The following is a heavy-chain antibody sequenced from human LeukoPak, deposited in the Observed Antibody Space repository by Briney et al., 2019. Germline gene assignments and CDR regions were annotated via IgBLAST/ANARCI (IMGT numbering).Heavy chain of an antibody. J-gene: IGHJ4*02. CDR1: GGSISSYY. CDR2: IYYSGST. Sequence: SETLSLTCTVSGGSISSYYWSWIRQPPGKGLEWIGYIYYSGSTNYNPSLKSRVTISVDTSKNQFSLKLSSVTAADTAVYYCARERQLGLFDYWGQGTLVTVSS. D-gene: IGHD6-6*01. V-gene: IGHV4-59*01. CDR3: ARERQLGLFDY.